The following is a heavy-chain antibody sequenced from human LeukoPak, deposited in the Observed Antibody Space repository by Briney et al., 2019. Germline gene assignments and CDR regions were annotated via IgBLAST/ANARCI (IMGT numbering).Heavy chain of an antibody. J-gene: IGHJ6*02. CDR3: ARDLGEWPYYYGMDV. CDR1: GYTFTSYA. V-gene: IGHV1-3*01. Sequence: ASVKVSCKASGYTFTSYAMHWVGQAPGQRLEWMGWINAGNGNTKYSQKFQGRVTITRDTSASTAYMELSSLRSEDTAVYYCARDLGEWPYYYGMDVWGQGTTVTVSS. D-gene: IGHD3-16*01. CDR2: INAGNGNT.